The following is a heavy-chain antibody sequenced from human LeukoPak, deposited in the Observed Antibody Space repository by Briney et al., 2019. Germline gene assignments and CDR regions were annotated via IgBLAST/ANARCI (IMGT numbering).Heavy chain of an antibody. CDR1: GFTVSSNY. CDR2: IYSGGST. J-gene: IGHJ6*02. CDR3: ARCYTYGTTWFGGLDV. D-gene: IGHD3-10*01. V-gene: IGHV3-53*01. Sequence: HPGGSLRLSRAASGFTVSSNYMSWVRQAPGKGLEWVSVIYSGGSTYYADSVKGRFTISRDNSKNTLYLQMNSLRAEDTAVYYCARCYTYGTTWFGGLDVWGQGTTVTVSS.